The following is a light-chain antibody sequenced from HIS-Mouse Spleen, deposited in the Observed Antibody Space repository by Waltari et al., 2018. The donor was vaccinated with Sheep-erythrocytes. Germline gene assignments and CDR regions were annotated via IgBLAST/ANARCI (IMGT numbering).Light chain of an antibody. CDR2: DFI. CDR3: CSYAGSYNHV. V-gene: IGLV2-11*01. Sequence: QSALTQPRSVSGSPGQSVTISCTGTSSDVGGYNYVSWYQHHPGKAPKLMIYDFIKRPSGVPDRFSGAKSGSTASLTISGLQAEDEADYYCCSYAGSYNHVFATGTKVTVL. CDR1: SSDVGGYNY. J-gene: IGLJ1*01.